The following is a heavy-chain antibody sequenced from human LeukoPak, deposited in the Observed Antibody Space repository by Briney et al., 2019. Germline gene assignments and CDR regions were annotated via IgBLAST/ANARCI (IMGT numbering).Heavy chain of an antibody. CDR2: ISSSSSTI. Sequence: GGSLRLSCAASGFSFRNYAMNWVRQAPGKGLEWVSYISSSSSTIYYADSVKGRFTISRDNAKNSLYLQMNSLRAEDTAVYYCARAWGHVEMATIHYFDYWGQGTLVTVSS. CDR1: GFSFRNYA. CDR3: ARAWGHVEMATIHYFDY. V-gene: IGHV3-48*01. D-gene: IGHD5-24*01. J-gene: IGHJ4*02.